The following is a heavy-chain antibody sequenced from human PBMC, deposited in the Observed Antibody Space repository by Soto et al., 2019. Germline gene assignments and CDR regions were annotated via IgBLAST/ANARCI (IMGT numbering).Heavy chain of an antibody. V-gene: IGHV3-48*01. CDR3: ARDRGYSGYDPPKN. D-gene: IGHD5-12*01. J-gene: IGHJ4*02. CDR2: ISSSSSTI. CDR1: GFTFSSYS. Sequence: EVQLVESGGGLVQPGGSLRLSCAASGFTFSSYSMNWVRQAPGKGLEWVSYISSSSSTIYYADPVKGRFTISRDNAKNSLYLQMNSLRAEDTAVYYCARDRGYSGYDPPKNWGQGTLVTVSS.